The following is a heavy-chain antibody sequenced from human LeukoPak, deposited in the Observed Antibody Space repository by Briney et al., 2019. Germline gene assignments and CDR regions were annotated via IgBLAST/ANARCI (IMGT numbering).Heavy chain of an antibody. CDR2: IKQDGSEK. D-gene: IGHD3-9*01. V-gene: IGHV3-7*04. J-gene: IGHJ4*02. CDR3: ARDLNYDILTGYYKATLFDY. CDR1: GFTFSSYW. Sequence: GGSLRLSCAAAGFTFSSYWMNWVRQAPGKGLEWVANIKQDGSEKYYVDFVKGRFTISRDNAKNSLYLQMNSLRAEDTAVYYCARDLNYDILTGYYKATLFDYWGQGTLVTVSS.